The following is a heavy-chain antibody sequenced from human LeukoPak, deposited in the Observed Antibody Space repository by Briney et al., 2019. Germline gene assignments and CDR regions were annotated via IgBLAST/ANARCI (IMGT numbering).Heavy chain of an antibody. CDR1: GFIFSTYA. CDR2: ISYDGSNK. Sequence: PGGSLRLSCTASGFIFSTYAMHWVRQPPGKGLEWLAAISYDGSNKCNADSVKGRFTISRDTSKNTPYLQMNSLRAEDTAVYYCARGISITMVRGVIITGKNWFDPWGQGTLVTVSS. V-gene: IGHV3-30-3*01. D-gene: IGHD3-10*01. J-gene: IGHJ5*02. CDR3: ARGISITMVRGVIITGKNWFDP.